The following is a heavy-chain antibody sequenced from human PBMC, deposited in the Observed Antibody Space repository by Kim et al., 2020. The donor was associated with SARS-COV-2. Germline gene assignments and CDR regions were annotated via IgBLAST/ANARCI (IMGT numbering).Heavy chain of an antibody. V-gene: IGHV3-21*06. J-gene: IGHJ6*02. Sequence: SVKGRFTISRDNAKNSLHLEMNSLRAEDTAVYYCASNYDFWSSSQYGMDVWGQGTTVIVS. CDR3: ASNYDFWSSSQYGMDV. D-gene: IGHD3-3*01.